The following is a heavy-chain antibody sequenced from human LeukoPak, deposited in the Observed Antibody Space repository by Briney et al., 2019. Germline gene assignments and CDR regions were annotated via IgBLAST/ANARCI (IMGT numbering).Heavy chain of an antibody. V-gene: IGHV1-2*02. CDR3: ARNYYEYSSSWPQGIDY. CDR1: GYTFTGYY. CDR2: INPNSGGT. D-gene: IGHD6-13*01. Sequence: EASVKVSCKASGYTFTGYYMHWVRQAPGQGLEWMGWINPNSGGTNYAQKFQGRVTITRNTSISTAYMGLSSLRSEDTAVYYCARNYYEYSSSWPQGIDYWGQGTLVTVSS. J-gene: IGHJ4*02.